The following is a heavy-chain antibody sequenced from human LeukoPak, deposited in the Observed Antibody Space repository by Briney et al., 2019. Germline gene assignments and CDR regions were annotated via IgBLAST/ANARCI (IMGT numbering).Heavy chain of an antibody. CDR1: GYTFTSYG. D-gene: IGHD5-24*01. CDR3: ASPGRDGYNLPLGY. J-gene: IGHJ4*02. CDR2: ISAYNGNT. Sequence: ASVKVSCKASGYTFTSYGISWVRQAPGQGLEWMGWISAYNGNTNYAQKLQGRVTITADKSTSTAYMELSSLRSEDTAVYYCASPGRDGYNLPLGYWGQGTLVTVSS. V-gene: IGHV1-18*01.